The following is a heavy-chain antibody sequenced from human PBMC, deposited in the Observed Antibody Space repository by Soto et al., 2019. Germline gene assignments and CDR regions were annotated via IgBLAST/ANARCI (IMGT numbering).Heavy chain of an antibody. CDR3: ARLNKEGITIFGVVILPDY. J-gene: IGHJ4*02. CDR1: GVTFSSYA. Sequence: GGSLRLSCAASGVTFSSYAMHWVSQAPGKGLEWVAVISYDGSNKYYADSVKGRFTISRDNSKNTLYLQMNSLRAEDTAVYYCARLNKEGITIFGVVILPDYWGQGTLVTVSS. V-gene: IGHV3-30-3*01. D-gene: IGHD3-3*01. CDR2: ISYDGSNK.